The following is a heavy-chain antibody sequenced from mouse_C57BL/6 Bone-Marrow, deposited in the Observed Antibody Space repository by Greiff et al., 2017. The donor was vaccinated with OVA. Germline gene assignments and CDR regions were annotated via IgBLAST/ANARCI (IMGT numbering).Heavy chain of an antibody. Sequence: EVMLVESGGGLVQPGGSMKLSCAASGFTFSDAWMDWVRQSPEKGLEWVAEIRNKANNHATYYAESVKGRFTISRDDSKSSVYLQMNSLRAEDTGNYYCARRTAVYYFDYWGQGTTLTVSS. CDR2: IRNKANNHAT. CDR1: GFTFSDAW. CDR3: ARRTAVYYFDY. J-gene: IGHJ2*01. V-gene: IGHV6-6*01.